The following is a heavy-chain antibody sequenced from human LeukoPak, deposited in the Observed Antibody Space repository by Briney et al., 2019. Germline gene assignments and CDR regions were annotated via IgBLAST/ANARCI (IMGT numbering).Heavy chain of an antibody. J-gene: IGHJ4*02. CDR3: ARALWGSGSYWGYFDY. CDR1: GDSVSSNSAA. Sequence: QTLSLTCAISGDSVSSNSAAWNWIRQSPSRGLEWLGRTYYRSKWYNDYAVSVKSRITINPDTSKNQFSLQLNSVTPEDTAVYYCARALWGSGSYWGYFDYWGQGTLVTVSS. D-gene: IGHD3-10*01. V-gene: IGHV6-1*01. CDR2: TYYRSKWYN.